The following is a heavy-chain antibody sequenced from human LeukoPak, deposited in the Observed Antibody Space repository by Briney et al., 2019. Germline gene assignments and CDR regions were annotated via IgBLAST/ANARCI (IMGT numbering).Heavy chain of an antibody. J-gene: IGHJ6*02. Sequence: GASVKVSCKASGYTFTSYGISWVRQAPGQGLEWMGWISAYNGKTNYPRNFQDRVTMTIDTSTTTVYMQLWGLRPDDTAVYYCARLSSSGWPLECMDVWGQGTTVTVPS. V-gene: IGHV1-18*01. CDR2: ISAYNGKT. D-gene: IGHD6-19*01. CDR3: ARLSSSGWPLECMDV. CDR1: GYTFTSYG.